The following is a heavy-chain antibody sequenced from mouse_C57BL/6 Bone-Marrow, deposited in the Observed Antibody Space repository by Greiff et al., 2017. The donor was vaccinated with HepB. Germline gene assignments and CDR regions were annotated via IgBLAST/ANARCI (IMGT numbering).Heavy chain of an antibody. J-gene: IGHJ1*03. V-gene: IGHV1-53*01. CDR3: ARPGYGSSHWYFDV. D-gene: IGHD1-1*01. CDR2: INPSNGGT. CDR1: GYTFTSYW. Sequence: VKLQQPGTELVKPGASVKLSCKASGYTFTSYWMHWVKQRPGQGLEWIGNINPSNGGTNYNEKFKSKATLTVDKSSSTAYMQLSSLTSEDSAVYYCARPGYGSSHWYFDVWGTGTTVTVSS.